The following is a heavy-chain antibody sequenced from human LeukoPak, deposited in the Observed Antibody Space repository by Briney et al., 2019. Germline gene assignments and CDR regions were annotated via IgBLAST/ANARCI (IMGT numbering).Heavy chain of an antibody. D-gene: IGHD3-22*01. J-gene: IGHJ6*03. CDR2: IKQDESDK. CDR3: ARNPYLWESIPYYAYCYFYMDV. V-gene: IGHV3-7*01. Sequence: GGSLRLSCAASGFTFRPYWMTWVRQAPGKGLEWVANIKQDESDKQYVDSVKGRFTISRDNAKSSLYLQMNSLRGEDTGVYFCARNPYLWESIPYYAYCYFYMDVWGKGTTVTVSS. CDR1: GFTFRPYW.